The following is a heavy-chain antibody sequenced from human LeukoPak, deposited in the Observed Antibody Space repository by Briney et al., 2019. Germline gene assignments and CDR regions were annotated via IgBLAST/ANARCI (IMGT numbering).Heavy chain of an antibody. Sequence: GGSLRLSCAASGFTFRSYGLSWVRQAPGKELEWVSGISGTGISTYYADSVKGRFTISRDNSKNTLYLQMNSLRAEDTAVYYCAKRPHSSGYYFDYWGQGTLVTVSS. CDR1: GFTFRSYG. V-gene: IGHV3-23*01. J-gene: IGHJ4*02. CDR2: ISGTGIST. CDR3: AKRPHSSGYYFDY. D-gene: IGHD5-18*01.